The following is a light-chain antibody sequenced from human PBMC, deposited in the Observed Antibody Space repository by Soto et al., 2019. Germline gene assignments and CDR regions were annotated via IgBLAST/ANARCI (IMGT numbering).Light chain of an antibody. Sequence: IVLTQSAGTLSLSQGERATLSCRASQSVSSSYLAWYQQKPDQAPRLLIYGASNRATGIPARFSGSGSGTDFTLTISSLEPEDFAVYYCQQRSNWPPEITFGQ. CDR1: QSVSSSY. V-gene: IGKV3-11*01. CDR2: GAS. J-gene: IGKJ5*01. CDR3: QQRSNWPPEIT.